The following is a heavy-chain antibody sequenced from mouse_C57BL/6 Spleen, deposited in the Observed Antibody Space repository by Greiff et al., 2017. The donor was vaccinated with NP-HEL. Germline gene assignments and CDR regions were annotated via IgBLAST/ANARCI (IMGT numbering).Heavy chain of an antibody. CDR1: GFTFSSYA. CDR2: ISSGGDYI. D-gene: IGHD2-1*01. Sequence: EVKVEESGEGLVKPGGSLKLSCAASGFTFSSYAMSWVRQTPEKRLEWVAYISSGGDYIYYADTVKGRFTISRDNARNTLYLQMSSLKSEDTAMYYCTREDYGNFYWYFDVWGTGTTVTVSS. J-gene: IGHJ1*03. V-gene: IGHV5-9-1*02. CDR3: TREDYGNFYWYFDV.